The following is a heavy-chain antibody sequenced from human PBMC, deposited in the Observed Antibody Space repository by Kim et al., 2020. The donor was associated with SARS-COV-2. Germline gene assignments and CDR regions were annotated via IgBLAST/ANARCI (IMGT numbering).Heavy chain of an antibody. V-gene: IGHV4-4*02. D-gene: IGHD3-10*01. CDR3: ARYYYGSGSHGDGMDV. Sequence: SETLSLTCAVSGGSISSSNWWSWVRQPPGKGLEWIGEIYHSGSTNYNPSLKSRVTISVDKSKNQFSLKLSSVTAADTAVYYCARYYYGSGSHGDGMDVWGQGTTVTVSS. CDR2: IYHSGST. CDR1: GGSISSSNW. J-gene: IGHJ6*02.